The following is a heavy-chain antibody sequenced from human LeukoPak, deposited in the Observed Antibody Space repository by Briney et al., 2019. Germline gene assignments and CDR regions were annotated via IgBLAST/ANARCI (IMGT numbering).Heavy chain of an antibody. CDR3: ARHPNPSVGANYYYYYYMDV. Sequence: SETLSLTCTVSGGSISSSSYYWGWIRQPPGKGLEWIGSIHYSGSTYYNPSLKSRVTISVDTSKNQFSLKLSSVTAADTAVYYCARHPNPSVGANYYYYYYMDVWGKGTTVTVSS. J-gene: IGHJ6*03. D-gene: IGHD1-26*01. CDR1: GGSISSSSYY. CDR2: IHYSGST. V-gene: IGHV4-39*01.